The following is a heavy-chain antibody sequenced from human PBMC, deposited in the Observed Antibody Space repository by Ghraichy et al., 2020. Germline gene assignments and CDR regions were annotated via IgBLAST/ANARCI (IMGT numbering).Heavy chain of an antibody. J-gene: IGHJ4*02. V-gene: IGHV3-30*18. CDR3: AKDLGVVIIYTHLTLDY. CDR1: GFTFSSYG. Sequence: GGSLRLSCAASGFTFSSYGMHWVRQAPGKGLEWVAVISYDGSNKYYADSVKGRFTISRDNSKNTLYLQMNSLRAEDTAVYYCAKDLGVVIIYTHLTLDYWGQGTLVTVSS. CDR2: ISYDGSNK. D-gene: IGHD3-3*01.